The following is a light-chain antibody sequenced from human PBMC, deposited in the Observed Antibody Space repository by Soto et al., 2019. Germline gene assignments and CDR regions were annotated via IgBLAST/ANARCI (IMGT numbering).Light chain of an antibody. J-gene: IGKJ4*01. CDR1: QSVRNNY. CDR3: QQYGSSPDT. V-gene: IGKV3-20*01. Sequence: EIVLTQSPGTLSLSPGERATLSCRASQSVRNNYLAWYQQKPGQAPRLLIYDASSRATGIPDRFSGSGSGTDFTLTISRLEPADFAVYYCQQYGSSPDTFGGGTKVEIK. CDR2: DAS.